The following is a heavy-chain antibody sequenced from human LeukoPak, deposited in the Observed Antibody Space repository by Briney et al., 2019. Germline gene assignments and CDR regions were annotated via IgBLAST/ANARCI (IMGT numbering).Heavy chain of an antibody. CDR3: ARRGYYDTSGYLFDY. CDR2: ISSSGSSI. V-gene: IGHV3-48*03. J-gene: IGHJ4*02. CDR1: GFTFSSYE. Sequence: PGGSLRLSCAASGFTFSSYEMNWVRQAPGKGLEWVSYISSSGSSIYYVDSVKGRFTISRDNAKNSLFLQMNSLRAEDTAVYYCARRGYYDTSGYLFDYWGQGTLVSVPS. D-gene: IGHD3-22*01.